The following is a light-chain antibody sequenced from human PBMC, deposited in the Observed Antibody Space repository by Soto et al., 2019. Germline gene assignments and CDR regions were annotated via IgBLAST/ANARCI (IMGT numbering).Light chain of an antibody. CDR3: QSYGV. CDR1: RGSIASND. CDR2: GDN. V-gene: IGLV6-57*04. Sequence: NFMLTQPHSVSESPGKTVTISCTRSRGSIASNDVQWYQQRPGSAPATIIYGDNLRPSGVPDRFSGSIDISSNSASLTISGLKTEDEADYYCQSYGVFGGRTKLTVL. J-gene: IGLJ3*02.